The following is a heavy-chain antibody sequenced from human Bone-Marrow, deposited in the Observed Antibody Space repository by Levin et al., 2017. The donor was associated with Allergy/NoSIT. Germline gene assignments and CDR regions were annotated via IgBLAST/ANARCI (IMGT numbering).Heavy chain of an antibody. Sequence: PSETLSLTCTVSGYSISSGYYWGWIRQPPGKGLEWIGSIYHSGSTYYNPSLKSRVTISVDTSKNQFSLKLSSVTAADTAVYYCARVRVFGTQKITIFSVYFDYWGQGTLVTVSS. V-gene: IGHV4-38-2*02. CDR2: IYHSGST. CDR1: GYSISSGYY. J-gene: IGHJ4*02. CDR3: ARVRVFGTQKITIFSVYFDY. D-gene: IGHD3-9*01.